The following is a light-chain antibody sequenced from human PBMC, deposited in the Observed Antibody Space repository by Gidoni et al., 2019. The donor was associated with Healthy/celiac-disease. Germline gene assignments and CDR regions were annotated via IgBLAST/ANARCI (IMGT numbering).Light chain of an antibody. CDR3: QQYDSTPPAYT. J-gene: IGKJ2*01. Sequence: DIVMTQSPDSLAVSLGERATINCKSSQSVLYSSNNKNYLAWYQQKPGQPPKLLIYWASTRESGVPDRFSGSGSGTDFTLTISSLQAEDVAVYYCQQYDSTPPAYTFXXXTKLEIK. CDR2: WAS. CDR1: QSVLYSSNNKNY. V-gene: IGKV4-1*01.